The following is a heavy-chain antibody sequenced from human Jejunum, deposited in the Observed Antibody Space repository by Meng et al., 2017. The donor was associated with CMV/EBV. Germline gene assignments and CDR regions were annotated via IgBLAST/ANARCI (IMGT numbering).Heavy chain of an antibody. CDR2: ITYDGSTSSDGSYK. D-gene: IGHD2-2*01. V-gene: IGHV3-30-3*01. Sequence: HGVRQAPGKGMKWVAVITYDGSTSSDGSYKYYADSVKGRFTISRDNSRNTLYLQMNSLRAEDTAVYYCASVESGHCSATRCSYFNYWGQGTLVTVSS. CDR3: ASVESGHCSATRCSYFNY. J-gene: IGHJ4*02.